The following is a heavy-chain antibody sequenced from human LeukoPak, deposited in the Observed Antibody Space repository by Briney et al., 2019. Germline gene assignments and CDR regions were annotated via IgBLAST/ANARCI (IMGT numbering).Heavy chain of an antibody. CDR1: GFTFSSYG. D-gene: IGHD5/OR15-5a*01. V-gene: IGHV3-30*02. J-gene: IGHJ6*03. Sequence: GGSLRLSCAASGFTFSSYGMHWVRQAPSKGLEWVAFIRYDGSNKYYADSVKGRFTISRDNSKNTLYLQMNSLRAEDTAVYYCAKCGGGIHWGVSLGIASKGSNYYYYMDVWGKGTTVTVSS. CDR3: AKCGGGIHWGVSLGIASKGSNYYYYMDV. CDR2: IRYDGSNK.